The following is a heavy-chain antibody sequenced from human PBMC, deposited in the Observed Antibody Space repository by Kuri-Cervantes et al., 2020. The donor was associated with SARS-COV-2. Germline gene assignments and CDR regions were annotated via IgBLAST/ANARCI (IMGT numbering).Heavy chain of an antibody. Sequence: ASVKVSCQDSGYIFTCYYMHWVGQAPGQGLEWMGWINPNSGGTNYAQKFQGWVTMTSDTSISTVYMELRRLRSDDTAVYYCARSTPFRRVVGISQGGAFDIWGQGTMVTVSS. CDR2: INPNSGGT. V-gene: IGHV1-2*04. D-gene: IGHD3-22*01. J-gene: IGHJ3*02. CDR3: ARSTPFRRVVGISQGGAFDI. CDR1: GYIFTCYY.